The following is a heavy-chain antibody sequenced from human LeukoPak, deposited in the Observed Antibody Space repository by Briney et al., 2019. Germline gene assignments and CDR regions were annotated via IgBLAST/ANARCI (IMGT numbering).Heavy chain of an antibody. D-gene: IGHD3-22*01. J-gene: IGHJ4*02. CDR2: ISSSSYI. V-gene: IGHV3-21*01. Sequence: GGSLRLSCAASGFTFSSYSMNWVRQAPGKGLEWVSSISSSSYIYYADSVKGRFTISRDNAKNSLYLQMNSLRAEDTAVYYCARGITMIVVVNDYWGQGTLVTVSS. CDR3: ARGITMIVVVNDY. CDR1: GFTFSSYS.